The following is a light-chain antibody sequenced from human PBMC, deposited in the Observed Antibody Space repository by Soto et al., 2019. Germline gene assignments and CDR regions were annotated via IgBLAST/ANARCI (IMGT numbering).Light chain of an antibody. Sequence: EVVLTQSPGALSLSPGERATLSCRASHSVDSSYFAWYQQRPGQAPRLLIYETSSRATGIPDRFSGSGSGTDFTLTVSRLEPEDFAVYFCQHYGSYPLTFGGGTKVEIK. V-gene: IGKV3-20*01. CDR3: QHYGSYPLT. J-gene: IGKJ4*01. CDR1: HSVDSSY. CDR2: ETS.